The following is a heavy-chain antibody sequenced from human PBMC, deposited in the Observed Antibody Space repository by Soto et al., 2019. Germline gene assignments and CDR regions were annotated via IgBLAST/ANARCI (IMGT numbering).Heavy chain of an antibody. D-gene: IGHD3-9*01. J-gene: IGHJ4*02. V-gene: IGHV4-31*03. CDR3: ARVDILTGYYISYFDY. Sequence: PSETLSLTCTVSGGSISSGGYYWSWIRQHPGKGLEWIGYIYYSGSTYYNPSLKGRVTISVDTSKNQFSLKLSSVTAADTAVYYCARVDILTGYYISYFDYWGQGTVVTVSS. CDR1: GGSISSGGYY. CDR2: IYYSGST.